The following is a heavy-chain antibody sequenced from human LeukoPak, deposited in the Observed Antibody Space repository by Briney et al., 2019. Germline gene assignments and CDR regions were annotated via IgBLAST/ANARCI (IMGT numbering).Heavy chain of an antibody. J-gene: IGHJ4*02. CDR2: VSGNGGGT. CDR1: GFTFKNYA. D-gene: IGHD4-17*01. Sequence: PGGSLRLSCAASGFTFKNYAMGWVRQAPGKGLEWVSSVSGNGGGTYYADSVKGRFTISRDNSGNTLYLQMNGLRAEDTAVYYCAKHMTSVTTNFEHWGQGTLVTSSS. V-gene: IGHV3-23*01. CDR3: AKHMTSVTTNFEH.